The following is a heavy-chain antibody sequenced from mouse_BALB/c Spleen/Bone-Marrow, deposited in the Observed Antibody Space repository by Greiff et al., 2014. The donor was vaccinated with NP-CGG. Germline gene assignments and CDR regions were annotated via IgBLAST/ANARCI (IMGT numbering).Heavy chain of an antibody. V-gene: IGHV14-3*02. CDR3: GSNYPFAY. D-gene: IGHD2-1*01. CDR2: IYPANGNT. Sequence: VQLQQSGAELVKPGASVKMSCTASGFNINDSYLHWVKQRPEQGLDWIGRIYPANGNTNYDPKFQGKATMTADTSSITAYLQPSNLTAEDTGVCFCGSNYPFAYWGQGTLVTVSA. CDR1: GFNINDSY. J-gene: IGHJ3*01.